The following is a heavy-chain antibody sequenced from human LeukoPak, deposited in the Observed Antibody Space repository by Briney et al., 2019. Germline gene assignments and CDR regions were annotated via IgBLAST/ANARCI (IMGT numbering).Heavy chain of an antibody. CDR2: ISSSSSYI. J-gene: IGHJ6*02. CDR3: ARALRLVSYYYYGMDV. Sequence: GGSLRLSCAASGFTFSSYSMNWVRQAPGKGLEWVSSISSSSSYIYYADSVKGRFTISRDNAKNSLYLQMNSLRAEDTAVYYCARALRLVSYYYYGMDVWGQGTTVTVSS. D-gene: IGHD5-12*01. V-gene: IGHV3-21*01. CDR1: GFTFSSYS.